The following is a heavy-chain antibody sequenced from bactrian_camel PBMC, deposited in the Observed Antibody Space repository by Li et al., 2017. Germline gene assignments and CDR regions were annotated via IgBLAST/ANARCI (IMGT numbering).Heavy chain of an antibody. CDR1: GDSLTNYC. D-gene: IGHD3*01. V-gene: IGHV3S1*01. CDR2: IYTGGTTT. Sequence: HVQLVESGGDSIQDGGSLRLSCVVSGDSLTNYCMAWFRQAPGKEREGVANIYTGGTTTYYADFAKGRFTISRDRAENTLTLRMNSLKPEDAAMYYCAAGQALWPSGCDDDVYWGQGTQVTVS. CDR3: AAGQALWPSGCDDDVY. J-gene: IGHJ4*01.